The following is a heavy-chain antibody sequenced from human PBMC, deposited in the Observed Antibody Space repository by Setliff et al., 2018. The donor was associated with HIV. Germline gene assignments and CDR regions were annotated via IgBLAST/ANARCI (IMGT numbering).Heavy chain of an antibody. CDR2: IYYTGST. D-gene: IGHD2-15*01. CDR1: GASISSQY. V-gene: IGHV4-30-4*08. Sequence: SETLSLTCIVSGASISSQYWSWIRQPPGKGLEWIGYIYYTGSTYYNPSLKSRLTISIDTSKNQFSLKLRSVTAADTAVYYCARDLGGPRNFDNWGQGTLVTVSS. CDR3: ARDLGGPRNFDN. J-gene: IGHJ4*02.